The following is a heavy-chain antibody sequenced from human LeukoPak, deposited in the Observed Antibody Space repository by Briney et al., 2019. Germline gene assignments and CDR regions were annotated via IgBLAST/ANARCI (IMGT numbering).Heavy chain of an antibody. CDR3: ARTKSVVVPAARRGWFDP. D-gene: IGHD2-2*01. Sequence: ETLSLXCAVYGGSFSGYYWSWIRQPPGKGLEWIGEINHSGSTNYNPSLKSRVTISVDTSKNQFSLKLSSVTAADTAVYYCARTKSVVVPAARRGWFDPWGQGTLVTVSS. J-gene: IGHJ5*02. CDR1: GGSFSGYY. V-gene: IGHV4-34*01. CDR2: INHSGST.